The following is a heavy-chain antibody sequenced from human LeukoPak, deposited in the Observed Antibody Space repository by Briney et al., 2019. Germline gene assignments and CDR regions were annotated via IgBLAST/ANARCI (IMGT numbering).Heavy chain of an antibody. V-gene: IGHV3-23*01. CDR3: AKPMVVTAIFPDFDY. CDR2: IGGSGTNT. Sequence: GGSLRLSCSASGFTFSSYAMSWVRQAPGKGLEWVSTIGGSGTNTYYADSVKGRFSISRDNAKNTLYLRMYSLRAEDTAVYYCAKPMVVTAIFPDFDYWGQGTPVTVSS. D-gene: IGHD2-21*02. J-gene: IGHJ4*02. CDR1: GFTFSSYA.